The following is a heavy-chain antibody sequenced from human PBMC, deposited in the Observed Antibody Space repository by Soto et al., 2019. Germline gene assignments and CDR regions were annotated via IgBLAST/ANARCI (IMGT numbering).Heavy chain of an antibody. J-gene: IGHJ4*01. CDR3: ERSAYYASSLIAY. V-gene: IGHV4-31*03. CDR1: RESVKMWVDY. D-gene: IGHD3-22*01. Sequence: SWTLSLSCTLCRESVKMWVDYVSLNRQQPRKGLEWIGYIYYRGSTYYTPSLQSRVTISVATSKNQFSLKLSSVTAAHPAVYYCERSAYYASSLIAYWGHGTLVPVFS. CDR2: IYYRGST.